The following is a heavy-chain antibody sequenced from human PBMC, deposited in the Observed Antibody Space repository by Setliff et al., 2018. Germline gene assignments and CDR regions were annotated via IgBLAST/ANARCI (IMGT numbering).Heavy chain of an antibody. CDR1: GLSYTNDW. Sequence: PGGSLRLSCTASGLSYTNDWVSWVRQAPGKGLEWLASINPHGSEKYYADSVKGRFTISRDNAKNSLSLQMNNLITEDTAVYYCFGAGTCSHWGQGTLVTVSS. J-gene: IGHJ4*02. D-gene: IGHD3-10*01. CDR3: FGAGTCSH. CDR2: INPHGSEK. V-gene: IGHV3-7*01.